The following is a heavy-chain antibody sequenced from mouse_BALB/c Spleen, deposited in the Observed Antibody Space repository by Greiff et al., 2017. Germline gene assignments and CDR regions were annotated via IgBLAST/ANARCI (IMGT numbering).Heavy chain of an antibody. CDR1: GYTFTSYW. J-gene: IGHJ4*01. V-gene: IGHV1-5*01. D-gene: IGHD3-1*01. Sequence: EVQLQQSGTVLARPGASVKMSCKASGYTFTSYWMHWVKQRPGQGLEWIGAIYPGNSDTSYNQKFKGKAKLTAVTSTSTAYMELSSLTNEDSAVYYCTRSALAHYYAMDYWGQGTSVTVSS. CDR2: IYPGNSDT. CDR3: TRSALAHYYAMDY.